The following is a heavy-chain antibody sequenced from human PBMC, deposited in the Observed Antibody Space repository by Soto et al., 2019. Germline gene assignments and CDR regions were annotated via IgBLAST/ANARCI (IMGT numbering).Heavy chain of an antibody. Sequence: SETLSLTCTVSGASIRSTDYYRSWIRQAPGKGLGWIGYVYYTGSTYYNPSLMSRLTISVDTSRNQFSLKLTSVTAAETAVYYCVRTARQGAVAPHWFDRWGQGTQVTVSS. CDR2: VYYTGST. CDR3: VRTARQGAVAPHWFDR. V-gene: IGHV4-30-4*01. D-gene: IGHD2-21*02. CDR1: GASIRSTDYY. J-gene: IGHJ5*02.